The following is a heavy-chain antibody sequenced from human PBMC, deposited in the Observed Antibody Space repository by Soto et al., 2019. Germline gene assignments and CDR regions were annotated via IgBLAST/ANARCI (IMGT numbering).Heavy chain of an antibody. D-gene: IGHD1-26*01. CDR2: IYYSGST. Sequence: QVQLQESGPGLVKPSQTLSLTCTVSGGSISSGGYYWSWIRQHPGKGLEWIGYIYYSGSTYYNPSPTSRVTISVDPSKNQFSLKLSSVTAADTAVYYCAGIYSGSPGGTLRYWGQGTLVTVSS. V-gene: IGHV4-31*03. J-gene: IGHJ4*02. CDR1: GGSISSGGYY. CDR3: AGIYSGSPGGTLRY.